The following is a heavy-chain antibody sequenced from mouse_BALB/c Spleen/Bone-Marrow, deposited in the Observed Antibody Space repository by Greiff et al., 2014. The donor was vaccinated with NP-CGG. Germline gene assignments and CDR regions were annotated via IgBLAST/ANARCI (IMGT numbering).Heavy chain of an antibody. CDR1: GFSLTGYA. J-gene: IGHJ3*01. CDR2: VWADGST. Sequence: VMLVESGPGLVAPSQSLSITCTVSGFSLTGYAVHWVRQPPGKGLQWLGMVWADGSTDVNSALKSRLSISKDNSKSQVFLNMDSLQTDDTARYFCARDTTVVLPFAHWGQGTLVTVSA. D-gene: IGHD1-1*01. CDR3: ARDTTVVLPFAH. V-gene: IGHV2-6-7*01.